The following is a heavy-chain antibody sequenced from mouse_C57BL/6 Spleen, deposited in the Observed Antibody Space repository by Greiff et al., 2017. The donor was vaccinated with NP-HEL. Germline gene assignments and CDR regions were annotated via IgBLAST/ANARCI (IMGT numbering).Heavy chain of an antibody. J-gene: IGHJ4*01. CDR2: IYPSDSET. CDR1: GYTFTSYW. V-gene: IGHV1-61*01. D-gene: IGHD1-1*01. CDR3: ARGYSATGYAMDY. Sequence: VKLQQPGAELVRPGSSVKLSCKASGYTFTSYWMDWVKQRPGQGLEWIGNIYPSDSETHYNQKFKDKATLTVDKSSSTAYMQLSSLTSEDSAVYYCARGYSATGYAMDYWGQGTSVTVSS.